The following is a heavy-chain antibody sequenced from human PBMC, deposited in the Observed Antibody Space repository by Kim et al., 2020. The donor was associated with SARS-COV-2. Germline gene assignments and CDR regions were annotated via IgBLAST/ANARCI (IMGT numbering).Heavy chain of an antibody. V-gene: IGHV1-18*01. D-gene: IGHD4-17*01. J-gene: IGHJ4*02. Sequence: ASVKVSCKASGYTFTTFGIAWVRQAPGQGLERMGWISTYNTNTYYTQKFQGRVTMTTDTSTNTAYMELRSLRSDDTAVYYCAREDIDYALEYWGQGTLVTVSS. CDR3: AREDIDYALEY. CDR2: ISTYNTNT. CDR1: GYTFTTFG.